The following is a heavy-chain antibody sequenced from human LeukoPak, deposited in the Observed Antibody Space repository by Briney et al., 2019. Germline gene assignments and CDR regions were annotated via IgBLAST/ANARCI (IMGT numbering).Heavy chain of an antibody. J-gene: IGHJ4*02. Sequence: ASMKVSCKSSGHTLNNHFIHWVRQAPGQGLEWMGMINPRDGSTRTLQRFQGRLTMTRDTSTSTLYMGLSSLRSEDTATYFCARGADQEFDFWGQGTLVTVSS. V-gene: IGHV1-46*02. CDR2: INPRDGST. CDR1: GHTLNNHF. CDR3: ARGADQEFDF.